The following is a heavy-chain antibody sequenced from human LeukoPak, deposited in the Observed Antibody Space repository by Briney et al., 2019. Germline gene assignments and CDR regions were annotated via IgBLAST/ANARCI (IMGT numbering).Heavy chain of an antibody. CDR3: VKGGASDGDYEFDY. J-gene: IGHJ4*02. D-gene: IGHD4-17*01. Sequence: PGGSLRLSCAASGFTFSSYAMSWVRQALGKGLEWVSAISRSGGSTYYADSVRGRFSISRDNSKNTLYLQMNSLRTEDTAVYYCVKGGASDGDYEFDYWGQGTLVTVSP. V-gene: IGHV3-23*01. CDR2: ISRSGGST. CDR1: GFTFSSYA.